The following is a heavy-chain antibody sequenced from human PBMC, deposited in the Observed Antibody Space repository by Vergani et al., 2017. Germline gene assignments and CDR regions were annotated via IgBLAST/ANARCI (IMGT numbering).Heavy chain of an antibody. CDR1: GFTFSSYA. CDR2: ISYDGSNK. Sequence: QVQLVESGGGVVQPGRSLRLSCAASGFTFSSYAMHWVRQAPGKGLEWVAVISYDGSNKYYADSVKGRFTISRDNSKNTLYLQMNSLRAEDTAVYYCARDGGGAYCGGDCYYYYYYYMDVWGKGTTVTVSS. J-gene: IGHJ6*03. V-gene: IGHV3-30-3*01. D-gene: IGHD2-21*01. CDR3: ARDGGGAYCGGDCYYYYYYYMDV.